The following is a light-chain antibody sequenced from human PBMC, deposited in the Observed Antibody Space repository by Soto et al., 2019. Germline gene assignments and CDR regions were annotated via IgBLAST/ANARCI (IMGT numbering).Light chain of an antibody. CDR2: EVT. J-gene: IGLJ1*01. CDR1: SSDVGSYNL. CDR3: CSYAPTRNSYV. Sequence: QSVLTQPASVSGSPGQSITISCTGTSSDVGSYNLVSWYQHHPGTAPKLIIYEVTKRPSGVSNRFSASKSGNTASLTISGLQAEDDADYYCCSYAPTRNSYVFGSGNKLTVL. V-gene: IGLV2-23*02.